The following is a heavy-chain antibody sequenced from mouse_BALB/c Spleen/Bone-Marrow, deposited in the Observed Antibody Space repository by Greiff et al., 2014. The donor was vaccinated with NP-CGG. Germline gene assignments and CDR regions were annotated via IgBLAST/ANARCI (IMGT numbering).Heavy chain of an antibody. Sequence: QVQLQQSGAELARPGASVKMSCKASGYTFTSYTMHWVKQRPGQGLEWIGYINPSSGYTNYNQKFKDKATLTADKSSSTAYMQLXXLTSEDSAVYYCARDWTIPFAYWGQGTLVTVSA. CDR1: GYTFTSYT. D-gene: IGHD1-1*02. CDR3: ARDWTIPFAY. J-gene: IGHJ3*01. CDR2: INPSSGYT. V-gene: IGHV1-4*01.